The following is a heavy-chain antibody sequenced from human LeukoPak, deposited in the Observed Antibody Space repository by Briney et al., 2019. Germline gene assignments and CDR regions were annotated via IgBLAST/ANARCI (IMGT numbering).Heavy chain of an antibody. CDR3: ARGVSYYYDSSGYFI. D-gene: IGHD3-22*01. CDR2: ISAYYGNT. Sequence: ASVKSSCKASGYTFTSYDINWVRQATGQGLEWMGWISAYYGNTNYAQKLQGRVTMTTDTSTSTAYMELRSLRSDDTAVYYCARGVSYYYDSSGYFIWGQGTLDTVSS. CDR1: GYTFTSYD. J-gene: IGHJ4*02. V-gene: IGHV1-18*01.